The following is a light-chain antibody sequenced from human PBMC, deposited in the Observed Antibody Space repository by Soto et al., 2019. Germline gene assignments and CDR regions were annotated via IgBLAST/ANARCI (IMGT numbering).Light chain of an antibody. V-gene: IGLV2-14*01. J-gene: IGLJ1*01. CDR1: SSDVGTYNY. CDR3: TSYTRDTALV. CDR2: EVS. Sequence: QSVLTQPASVSGSPGQSITISCTGTSSDVGTYNYVSWHQHDPGKAPKLIIYEVSNRPSGVSNRFSGSKSGSTASLTISGLQAEDEADYHCTSYTRDTALVFGTGTNVTVL.